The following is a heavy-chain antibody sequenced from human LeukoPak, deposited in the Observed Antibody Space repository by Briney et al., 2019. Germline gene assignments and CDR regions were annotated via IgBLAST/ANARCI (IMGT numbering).Heavy chain of an antibody. V-gene: IGHV1-2*02. J-gene: IGHJ5*02. Sequence: ASVKVSCKASGYTFTGYYMHWVRQAPGQGLEWMGWINPNSGGTNYAQKFQGRVTMTRGTSISTAYMELSRLRSDDTAVYYCAREGPGYCSGGSCYSLLVGNWFDPWGQGTPVTVSS. D-gene: IGHD2-15*01. CDR2: INPNSGGT. CDR3: AREGPGYCSGGSCYSLLVGNWFDP. CDR1: GYTFTGYY.